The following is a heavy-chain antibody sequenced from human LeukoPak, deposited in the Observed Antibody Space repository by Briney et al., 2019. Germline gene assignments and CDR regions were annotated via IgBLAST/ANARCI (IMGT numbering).Heavy chain of an antibody. D-gene: IGHD3-22*01. Sequence: GCGVRLPCVASVFTVHSKYMRGVRQAAGKGVEGVSVIYSGANTYYVDCVKHRLTISRDNSKKTLYLQMNSLRADDTAVYYCASRSSYDSSGYYGRGLGYYYYMDVWGKGTTVTVSS. CDR3: ASRSSYDSSGYYGRGLGYYYYMDV. J-gene: IGHJ6*03. CDR1: VFTVHSKY. V-gene: IGHV3-53*01. CDR2: IYSGANT.